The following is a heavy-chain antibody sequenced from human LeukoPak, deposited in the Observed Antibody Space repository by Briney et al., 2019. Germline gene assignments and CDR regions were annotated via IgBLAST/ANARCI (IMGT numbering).Heavy chain of an antibody. CDR1: VGSTSSDI. CDR3: ARARYVNTFYGVQI. Sequence: PSETLSLTCAQSVGSTSSDIGGSIPLPPGKGLEWIGYLSKSGNTNYSPSLKSRVTIFGDTYKNQFFLKLSSVTARYTAMYDCARARYVNTFYGVQIWGQGTLVTVSS. J-gene: IGHJ3*02. D-gene: IGHD2/OR15-2a*01. CDR2: LSKSGNT. V-gene: IGHV4-59*01.